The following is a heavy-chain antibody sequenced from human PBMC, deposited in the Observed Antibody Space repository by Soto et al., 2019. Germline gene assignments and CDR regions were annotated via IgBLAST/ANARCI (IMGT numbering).Heavy chain of an antibody. CDR2: IYYSGST. J-gene: IGHJ6*03. CDR1: GGCISSYY. V-gene: IGHV4-59*01. Sequence: SETLSLTCTVSGGCISSYYWSWIRQPPGKGLEWIGYIYYSGSTNYNPSLKSRVTISVDTSKNQFSLKLSSVTAADTAVYYCARSTSHLKYYYYMGVWGKGTTVTV. CDR3: ARSTSHLKYYYYMGV. D-gene: IGHD2-2*01.